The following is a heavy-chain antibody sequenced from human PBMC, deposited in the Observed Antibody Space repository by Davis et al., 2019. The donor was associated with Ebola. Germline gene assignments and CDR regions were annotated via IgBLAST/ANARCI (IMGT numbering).Heavy chain of an antibody. Sequence: GGSLRLSCAASGFTFSSYAMSWVRQAPGKGLEWVSSISSSSSYIYYADSVKGRFTISRDNAKNSLYLQINNLRAEDTAVYYCARGDGYSSSWPNYYYYYGMDVWGQGTTVTVSS. CDR2: ISSSSSYI. D-gene: IGHD6-13*01. CDR3: ARGDGYSSSWPNYYYYYGMDV. J-gene: IGHJ6*02. V-gene: IGHV3-21*01. CDR1: GFTFSSYA.